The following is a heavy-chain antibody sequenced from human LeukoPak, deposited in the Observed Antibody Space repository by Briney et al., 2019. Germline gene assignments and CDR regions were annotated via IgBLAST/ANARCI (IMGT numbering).Heavy chain of an antibody. CDR2: INPNSGGT. Sequence: ASVKVSCKASGYTFTGYYMHWVRQAPGQGLEWMGWINPNSGGTNYAQKFHGRVTMTRDTSINTAYMELNRLRSDDTAVYYCASARIVVVPAAMGYWGQGTLVTVSS. CDR1: GYTFTGYY. D-gene: IGHD2-2*01. CDR3: ASARIVVVPAAMGY. J-gene: IGHJ4*02. V-gene: IGHV1-2*02.